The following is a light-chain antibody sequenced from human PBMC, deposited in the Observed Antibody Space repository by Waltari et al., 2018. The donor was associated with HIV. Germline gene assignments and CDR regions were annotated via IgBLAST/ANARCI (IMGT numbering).Light chain of an antibody. Sequence: QSVLTQPPSASGTPGQRVTISCSGSSSNIENDNVYWYQQLTGAAPRLLIYTDTQRPSGVPERFTVSKSGTSASLAISGLRSEDEADYYCVGWDSRLSGYVFGSGTKVTVL. CDR2: TDT. V-gene: IGLV1-47*01. CDR1: SSNIENDN. CDR3: VGWDSRLSGYV. J-gene: IGLJ1*01.